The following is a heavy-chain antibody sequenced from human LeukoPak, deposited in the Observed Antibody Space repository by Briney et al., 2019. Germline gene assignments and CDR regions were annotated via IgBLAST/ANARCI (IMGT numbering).Heavy chain of an antibody. CDR3: ARDRGWLDGFDI. CDR1: GFSFSSYA. J-gene: IGHJ3*02. V-gene: IGHV3-30-3*01. D-gene: IGHD5-24*01. Sequence: PGGSLRLSCAASGFSFSSYAMNWVRQAPGKGLEWVAVISYDGSNKFYADSVKGRFSISRDNSKNTLYLQINSLRAEDTAVYYCARDRGWLDGFDIWGQGTMVTVSS. CDR2: ISYDGSNK.